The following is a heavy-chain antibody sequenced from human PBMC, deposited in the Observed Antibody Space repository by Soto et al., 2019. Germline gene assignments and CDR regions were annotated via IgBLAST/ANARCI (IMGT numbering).Heavy chain of an antibody. J-gene: IGHJ6*03. Sequence: ASVKGSCKASGYTFTSYYIHWVRQAPGQGLEWMGIINPSGGSTSYAQKFQGRVTMTRDRSTSTVYMEVSGLRSEDTAVYYCAXDQXXXTLYYDXXXMDVWGKGTTVTVSS. V-gene: IGHV1-46*03. CDR3: AXDQXXXTLYYDXXXMDV. CDR1: GYTFTSYY. CDR2: INPSGGST.